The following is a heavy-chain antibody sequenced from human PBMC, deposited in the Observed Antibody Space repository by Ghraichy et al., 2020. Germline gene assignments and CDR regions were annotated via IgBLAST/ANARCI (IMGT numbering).Heavy chain of an antibody. V-gene: IGHV3-74*01. CDR1: GFTLSNYW. Sequence: LSLTCAASGFTLSNYWMHWVRRAPGKGLVWVSRIDRDGNKISYADSVKGRFTISRDNAKNTLYLQMNGLRAEDTAVHYCANSGLGRGGLDYWSQGTLVTVSS. CDR3: ANSGLGRGGLDY. CDR2: IDRDGNKI. D-gene: IGHD4-23*01. J-gene: IGHJ4*02.